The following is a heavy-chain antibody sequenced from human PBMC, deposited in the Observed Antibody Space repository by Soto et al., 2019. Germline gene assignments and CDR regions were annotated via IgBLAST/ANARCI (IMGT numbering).Heavy chain of an antibody. CDR1: GFTFTSSA. CDR3: AAHVAAAGTGKVTLFDY. J-gene: IGHJ4*02. CDR2: IVVGSGNT. V-gene: IGHV1-58*01. D-gene: IGHD6-13*01. Sequence: QMQLVQSGPEVKKPGTSVKVSCKASGFTFTSSAVQWVRQARGQRLEWIGWIVVGSGNTNYAQKFQERVTITRDMSTSTAYMELSSLRSEDTAVYYCAAHVAAAGTGKVTLFDYWGQGTLVTVSS.